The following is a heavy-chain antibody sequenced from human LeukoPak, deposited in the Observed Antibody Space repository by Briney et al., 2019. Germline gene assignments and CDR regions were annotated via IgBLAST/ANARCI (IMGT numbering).Heavy chain of an antibody. CDR1: GFTVSSNY. D-gene: IGHD3-3*01. CDR3: ARVRSDYDFWSGYSRYYYYMDV. V-gene: IGHV3-53*01. Sequence: PGGSLRLSCAASGFTVSSNYMSWVRQAPGKGLEWVSVIYSGGSTYYADSVKGRFTISRDNSKNTLYLQMNSLRAEDTAVYYCARVRSDYDFWSGYSRYYYYMDVWGKGTTVTVSS. CDR2: IYSGGST. J-gene: IGHJ6*03.